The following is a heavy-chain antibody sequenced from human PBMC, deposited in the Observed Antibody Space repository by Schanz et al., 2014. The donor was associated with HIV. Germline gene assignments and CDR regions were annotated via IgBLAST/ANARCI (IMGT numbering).Heavy chain of an antibody. CDR3: ARDYHWNWFDP. D-gene: IGHD1-20*01. Sequence: EVQLLESGGGLEQPGGSLRLSCAASGFTFKTYWMSWARQAPGKGLEWPATIKLDGSEKYYVDSVKGRFTISRDNTKNSLYLQMNSLRAEDTAVYYCARDYHWNWFDPWGQGTLVTVSS. J-gene: IGHJ5*02. CDR1: GFTFKTYW. V-gene: IGHV3-7*01. CDR2: IKLDGSEK.